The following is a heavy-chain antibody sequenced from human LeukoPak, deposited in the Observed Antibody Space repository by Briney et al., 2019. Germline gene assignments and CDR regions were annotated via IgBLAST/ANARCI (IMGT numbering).Heavy chain of an antibody. V-gene: IGHV3-33*06. CDR1: GFTFSSYG. CDR2: IWYDGSNK. CDR3: AKARIQLHYYYGMDV. D-gene: IGHD5-18*01. Sequence: PGGPLRLSCAASGFTFSSYGMHWVRQAPGKGLEWVAVIWYDGSNKYYADSVKGRFTISRDNSKNTLYLQMNSLRAEDTAVYYCAKARIQLHYYYGMDVWGQGTTVTVSS. J-gene: IGHJ6*02.